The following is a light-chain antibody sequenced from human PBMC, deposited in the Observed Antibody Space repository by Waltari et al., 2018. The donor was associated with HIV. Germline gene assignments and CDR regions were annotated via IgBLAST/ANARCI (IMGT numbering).Light chain of an antibody. Sequence: SSELTQDPAVSVALGQSVRITCQGDSLRTYYASWYRQKPGQAPVLVIYGRNNRPSGIPDRFSGSASGNTASLTVTGAQAEDEADYYCNSRDSSGSLVVFGGGTKLTVL. J-gene: IGLJ2*01. CDR3: NSRDSSGSLVV. CDR1: SLRTYY. V-gene: IGLV3-19*01. CDR2: GRN.